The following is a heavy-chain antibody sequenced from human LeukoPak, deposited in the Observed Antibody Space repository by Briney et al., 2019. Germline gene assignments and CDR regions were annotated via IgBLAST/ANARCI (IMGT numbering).Heavy chain of an antibody. CDR2: ISSTSTDI. J-gene: IGHJ4*02. Sequence: PGGSLRPSCTASGFTFSNHGMNWVRQAPGKGLEWISYISSTSTDIYYVDSVKGRFTISGDNAKNSLYLQMNSLRPEDTSIYYCARRGPYFDYWGQGILVTVSS. V-gene: IGHV3-21*05. CDR3: ARRGPYFDY. D-gene: IGHD3-10*01. CDR1: GFTFSNHG.